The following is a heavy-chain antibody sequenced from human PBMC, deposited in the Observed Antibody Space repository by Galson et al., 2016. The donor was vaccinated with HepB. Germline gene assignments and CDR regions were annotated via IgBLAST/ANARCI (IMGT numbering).Heavy chain of an antibody. J-gene: IGHJ4*02. V-gene: IGHV3-15*05. D-gene: IGHD1-26*01. CDR1: GFTFTHAW. CDR2: INSKIDGGTK. CDR3: AKGLGGSDYDH. Sequence: SLRLSCAASGFTFTHAWMTWVRQAPGKGLEWVGRINSKIDGGTKDPAAPVKGRLSISRYDAKNTMFLEMNSLKSEDTGVYYCAKGLGGSDYDHWGQGTLVIVSS.